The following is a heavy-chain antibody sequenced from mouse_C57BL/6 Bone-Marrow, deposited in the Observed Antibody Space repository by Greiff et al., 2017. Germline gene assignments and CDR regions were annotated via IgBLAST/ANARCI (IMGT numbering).Heavy chain of an antibody. J-gene: IGHJ3*01. Sequence: EVMLVESGGGLVKPGGSLKLSCAASGFTFSSYAMSWVRQTPEKRLEWVATISDGGSYTYYPDNVKGRFTISRDNAKKNLYLQMSHLKSEDTAMYYCARDGRQLRLLFAYWGQGTLVTVSA. CDR2: ISDGGSYT. CDR3: ARDGRQLRLLFAY. D-gene: IGHD3-2*02. V-gene: IGHV5-4*01. CDR1: GFTFSSYA.